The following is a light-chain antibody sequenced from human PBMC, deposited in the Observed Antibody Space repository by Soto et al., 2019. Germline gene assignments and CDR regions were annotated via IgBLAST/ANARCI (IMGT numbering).Light chain of an antibody. V-gene: IGLV2-14*01. CDR3: SSYTSSSTVV. CDR2: DVS. CDR1: SSDVGGYNY. J-gene: IGLJ2*01. Sequence: QSVRTQPASVSGSHGQSITISCTGTSSDVGGYNYVSWYQQHPGKAPKLMIYDVSNRPSGVSNRFSGSKSGNTASLTISGLQAEDEADYYCSSYTSSSTVVFGGGTKLTVL.